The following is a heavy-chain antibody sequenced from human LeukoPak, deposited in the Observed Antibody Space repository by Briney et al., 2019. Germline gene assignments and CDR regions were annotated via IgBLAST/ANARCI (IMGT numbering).Heavy chain of an antibody. CDR1: GVSFSGYY. J-gene: IGHJ4*02. D-gene: IGHD3-10*01. Sequence: SETLSLTCAVCGVSFSGYYWSWIRQPPGKGLEWVGEINHSGSSNYNPSLKSGVTISVDTSKNQFSLKLSSVTAADTAVYYCARWPKRITMVRGVIRPFDYWGQGTLVTVSS. CDR2: INHSGSS. CDR3: ARWPKRITMVRGVIRPFDY. V-gene: IGHV4-34*01.